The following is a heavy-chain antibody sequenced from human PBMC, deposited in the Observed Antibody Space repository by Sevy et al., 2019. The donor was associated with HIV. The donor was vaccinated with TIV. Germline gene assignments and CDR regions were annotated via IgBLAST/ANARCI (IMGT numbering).Heavy chain of an antibody. CDR1: GFIFSNYA. V-gene: IGHV3-23*01. CDR2: IGGSGDVT. Sequence: GGSLRLSCVASGFIFSNYAMSWVRQAPGKGLEWVSSIGGSGDVTYYADSVKGRFTIARDNSKNTLFLQMNSLRVEETAVYYCAKGSGIKVFAASDNGHSYFWGQGTLVTVSS. D-gene: IGHD2-8*01. CDR3: AKGSGIKVFAASDNGHSYF. J-gene: IGHJ4*02.